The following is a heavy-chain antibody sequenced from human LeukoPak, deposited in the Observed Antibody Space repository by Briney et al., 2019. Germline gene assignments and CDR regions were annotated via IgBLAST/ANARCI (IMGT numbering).Heavy chain of an antibody. D-gene: IGHD5-24*01. CDR1: GFTVSSNY. J-gene: IGHJ4*02. CDR2: IYSGGST. Sequence: GGSLRLSCAASGFTVSSNYMSWVRQAPGKGLEWVSVIYSGGSTYYADSVKGRFTISRDNSKNTLYLQMNSLRAEDTAVYYSARRGDGYNLYYFDYWGQGTLVTVSS. V-gene: IGHV3-53*01. CDR3: ARRGDGYNLYYFDY.